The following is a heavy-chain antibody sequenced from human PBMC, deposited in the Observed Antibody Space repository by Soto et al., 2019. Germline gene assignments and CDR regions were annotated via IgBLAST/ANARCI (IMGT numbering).Heavy chain of an antibody. Sequence: SLRLSCAASGFTFSSYSMNWVRQAPGKGLEWVSYISSSSSTIYYADSVKGRFTISRDNAKNSLYLQMNSLRDEDTAVYYCARDEARPRYNYYGMDVWGQGTTVTVSS. V-gene: IGHV3-48*02. D-gene: IGHD3-16*02. CDR3: ARDEARPRYNYYGMDV. J-gene: IGHJ6*02. CDR1: GFTFSSYS. CDR2: ISSSSSTI.